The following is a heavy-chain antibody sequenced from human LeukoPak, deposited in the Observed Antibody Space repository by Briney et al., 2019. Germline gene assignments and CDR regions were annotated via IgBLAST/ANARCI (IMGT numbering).Heavy chain of an antibody. J-gene: IGHJ6*02. Sequence: QPGRSLRLSCAASGFTFSSYAMHWVRQAPGKGLEWVAVISYDGSNKYYADSVKGRFTISRDNSRNTLYLQMNSLRAEDTAVYYCARAKQTLLQYYYYAMDVWSQGTTVTVSS. D-gene: IGHD1-26*01. CDR2: ISYDGSNK. V-gene: IGHV3-30-3*01. CDR1: GFTFSSYA. CDR3: ARAKQTLLQYYYYAMDV.